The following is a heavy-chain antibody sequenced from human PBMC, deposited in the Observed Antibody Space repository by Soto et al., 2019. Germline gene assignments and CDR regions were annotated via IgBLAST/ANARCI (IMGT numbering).Heavy chain of an antibody. D-gene: IGHD2-15*01. J-gene: IGHJ6*02. CDR1: GYTFTSYG. V-gene: IGHV1-18*01. CDR2: ISAYNGNT. Sequence: ASVKVSCKASGYTFTSYGISWVRQAPGQGLEWMGWISAYNGNTNYAQKLQGRVTMTTDTSTSTAYMELRSLRSDDTAVYYCARDGGYCSGGSCGGRYYYYGMDVWGQGTTVTVSS. CDR3: ARDGGYCSGGSCGGRYYYYGMDV.